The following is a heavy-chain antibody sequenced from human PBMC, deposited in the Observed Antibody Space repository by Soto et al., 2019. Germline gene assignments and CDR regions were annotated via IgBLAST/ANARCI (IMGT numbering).Heavy chain of an antibody. J-gene: IGHJ3*02. V-gene: IGHV3-33*01. D-gene: IGHD3-10*02. Sequence: PGGSLTLSCAASGFTFSSYGMHWVRQAPGKGLEWVAVIWYDGSNKYYADSVKGRFTISRDNSKNTLYLQMNSLRAEDTAVYYCARDNPYYYVPLDIWGQGTMVPVSS. CDR1: GFTFSSYG. CDR3: ARDNPYYYVPLDI. CDR2: IWYDGSNK.